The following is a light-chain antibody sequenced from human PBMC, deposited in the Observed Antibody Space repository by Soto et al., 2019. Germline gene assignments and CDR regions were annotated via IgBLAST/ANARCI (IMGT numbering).Light chain of an antibody. J-gene: IGLJ2*01. CDR3: ASYATTGTVV. CDR2: DIN. CDR1: SSDVGAYTS. Sequence: QSALTQPASVSGSPGQSITLSCTGTSSDVGAYTSVSWFQQHPGKAPKLIIYDINSRPSGVSDRFSGSKSGNTASLTISGLQTEDEADYYCASYATTGTVVFGGGSQLTVL. V-gene: IGLV2-14*03.